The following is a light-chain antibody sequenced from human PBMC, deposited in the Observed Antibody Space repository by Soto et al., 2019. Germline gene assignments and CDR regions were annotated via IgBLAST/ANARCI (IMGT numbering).Light chain of an antibody. CDR2: KAS. V-gene: IGKV1-5*03. CDR1: QSISDW. CDR3: QQYNSYALT. Sequence: DIQMTQSPSTLSASVGDRVTITCRASQSISDWLAWYQQKPGKAPNLLIYKASNLESGVPSRFSGSGSGTEFTLTISSLQPDDFATYYCQQYNSYALTFGGGTKVEIK. J-gene: IGKJ4*02.